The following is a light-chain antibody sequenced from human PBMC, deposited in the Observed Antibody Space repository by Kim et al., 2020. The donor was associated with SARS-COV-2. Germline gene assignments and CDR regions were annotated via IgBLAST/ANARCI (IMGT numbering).Light chain of an antibody. V-gene: IGLV3-19*01. CDR1: SLRNYY. Sequence: LGQTVRITGNGDSLRNYYASWYQQRPGQAPVLVMYHKTNRPSGIPERFSGSSSGNTASLTITGAQAEDEADYYCNSRDSSGNYLVFGGGTQLTVL. CDR2: HKT. J-gene: IGLJ3*02. CDR3: NSRDSSGNYLV.